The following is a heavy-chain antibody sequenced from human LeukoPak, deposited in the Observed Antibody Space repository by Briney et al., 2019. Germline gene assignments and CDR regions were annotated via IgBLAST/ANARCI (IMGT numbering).Heavy chain of an antibody. CDR2: IYYSGST. CDR1: GGSISSYY. CDR3: ARATYYYDSSGYYTYYFDY. J-gene: IGHJ4*02. D-gene: IGHD3-22*01. Sequence: SETLSLTCTVSGGSISSYYWSWIRQPPGKGLEWIGYIYYSGSTNYNPSLKSRVTISVATSKNQFSLKLSSVTAADTAVYYCARATYYYDSSGYYTYYFDYWGQGTLVTVSS. V-gene: IGHV4-59*01.